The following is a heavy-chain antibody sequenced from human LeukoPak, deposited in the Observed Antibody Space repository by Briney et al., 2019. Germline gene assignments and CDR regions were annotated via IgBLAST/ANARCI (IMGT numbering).Heavy chain of an antibody. Sequence: SETLSLTCTVSGGSISSSSYYWGWIRQPPGKGLEWIGSIYYSGSTYYNPSLKSRVTISVDTSKNQFSLKLSSVTAADTAVYYCAINESSGWYPSVAFDIWGQGTMVTVSS. CDR1: GGSISSSSYY. V-gene: IGHV4-39*01. D-gene: IGHD6-19*01. CDR2: IYYSGST. CDR3: AINESSGWYPSVAFDI. J-gene: IGHJ3*02.